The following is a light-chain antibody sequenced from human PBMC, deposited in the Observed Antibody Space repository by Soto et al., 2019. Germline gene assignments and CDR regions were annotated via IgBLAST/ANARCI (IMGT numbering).Light chain of an antibody. CDR3: QQYGGSPRIT. J-gene: IGKJ5*01. Sequence: FVVTQSPDTLSLSPGETATLSCRASQSVSSSVAWYQHKPGQSPRLVVYSGYKRSPGIPARFSGSGSGTDFTLIINRLEPEDVAIYYCQQYGGSPRITFGQGTRLEIK. CDR1: QSVSSS. CDR2: SGY. V-gene: IGKV3-20*01.